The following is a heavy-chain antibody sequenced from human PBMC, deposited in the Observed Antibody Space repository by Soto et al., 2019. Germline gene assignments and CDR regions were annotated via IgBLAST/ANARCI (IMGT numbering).Heavy chain of an antibody. Sequence: SETLSLTCTVSGGSISSNNYFCSCIRQHPGKGLEWIGYISYTGSAYYSPSLESRVTISVDTSKNQFSLRLNSVTAADTAMYYCAREVVSPATSDAFDIWGQGTMVTVSS. CDR2: ISYTGSA. J-gene: IGHJ3*02. CDR3: AREVVSPATSDAFDI. V-gene: IGHV4-31*03. CDR1: GGSISSNNYF. D-gene: IGHD1-26*01.